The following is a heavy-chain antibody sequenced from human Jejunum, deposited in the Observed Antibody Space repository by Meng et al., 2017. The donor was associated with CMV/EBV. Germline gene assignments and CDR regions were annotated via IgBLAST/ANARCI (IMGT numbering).Heavy chain of an antibody. CDR2: INTNTGNP. J-gene: IGHJ4*02. Sequence: KVSCKASGYSFTTYAINWVRQDPGQGLEWMGWINTNTGNPTYAQGFTGRFVFSLDTSVNTAYLQISSLKAEDTAVYYCARGGTSGFDYWGQGTLVTVSS. CDR1: GYSFTTYA. V-gene: IGHV7-4-1*02. CDR3: ARGGTSGFDY.